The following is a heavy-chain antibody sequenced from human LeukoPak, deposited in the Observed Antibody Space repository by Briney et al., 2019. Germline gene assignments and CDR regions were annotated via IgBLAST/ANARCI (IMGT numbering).Heavy chain of an antibody. CDR2: ISYDGSNK. CDR1: GFTFSSYG. CDR3: AKETYYYDSSGYSDSRDLAHLDY. Sequence: PGRSLRLSCAASGFTFSSYGMHWVRQAPGKGLEWVAVISYDGSNKYYADSVKGRFTISRDNSKNTLYLQMNSLRAEDTAVYYCAKETYYYDSSGYSDSRDLAHLDYWGQGTLVTVSS. V-gene: IGHV3-30*18. J-gene: IGHJ4*02. D-gene: IGHD3-22*01.